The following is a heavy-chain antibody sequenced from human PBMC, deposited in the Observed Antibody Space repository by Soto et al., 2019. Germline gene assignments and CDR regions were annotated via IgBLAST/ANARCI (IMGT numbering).Heavy chain of an antibody. D-gene: IGHD3-3*01. V-gene: IGHV4-34*01. CDR1: GGSFSGYY. J-gene: IGHJ4*02. CDR2: INHSGST. Sequence: PSETLSLTCAVYGGSFSGYYWSWIRQPPGKGLEWIGEINHSGSTNYNPSLKSRVTISVDTSKNQFSLKLSSVTAADTAVYYCARGLSLDFWSGYHLQPSIYYFDYWGQGTLVTVSS. CDR3: ARGLSLDFWSGYHLQPSIYYFDY.